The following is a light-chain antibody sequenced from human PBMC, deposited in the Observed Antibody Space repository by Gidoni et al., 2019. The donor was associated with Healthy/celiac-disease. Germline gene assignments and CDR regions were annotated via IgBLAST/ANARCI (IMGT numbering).Light chain of an antibody. V-gene: IGLV1-40*01. J-gene: IGLJ2*01. CDR2: GNR. CDR3: QSYDSSLSGNVV. CDR1: SSNSGAGYD. Sequence: QSVLTQPPSVSGAPGQRVTISCTGSSSNSGAGYDVHWYQQLPGTAPKLLSYGNRNRPSGVPDRFSGSKSGTSASLAITVLQAEDEADYYCQSYDSSLSGNVVFGGGTKLTVL.